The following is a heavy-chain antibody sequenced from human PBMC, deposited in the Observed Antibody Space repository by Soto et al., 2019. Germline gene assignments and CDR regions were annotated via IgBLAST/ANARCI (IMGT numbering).Heavy chain of an antibody. D-gene: IGHD6-6*01. CDR3: AKGEYSTGRYYFDY. V-gene: IGHV3-23*01. Sequence: GGSLRLSCAASGFTFSSYAMSWVRQAPGKGLEWVSAISGSGGGTYYADSVKGRFTISRDNSKNTLYLQMNSLRAEDTSVYYCAKGEYSTGRYYFDYWGQGTLVTVSS. CDR2: ISGSGGGT. J-gene: IGHJ4*02. CDR1: GFTFSSYA.